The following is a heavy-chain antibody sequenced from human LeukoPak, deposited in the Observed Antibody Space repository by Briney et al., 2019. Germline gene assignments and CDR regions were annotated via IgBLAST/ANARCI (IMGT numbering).Heavy chain of an antibody. D-gene: IGHD3-22*01. J-gene: IGHJ5*02. V-gene: IGHV3-30*03. Sequence: PGGSLRLSCAASGFTFSSYGMHWVRQAPGKGLEWVAVISYDGSNKYYADSVKGRFTISRDNSKNTLYLQMNSLRAEDTAVYYCAPTGEYYDSSGYYHWGQGTLVTVSS. CDR3: APTGEYYDSSGYYH. CDR1: GFTFSSYG. CDR2: ISYDGSNK.